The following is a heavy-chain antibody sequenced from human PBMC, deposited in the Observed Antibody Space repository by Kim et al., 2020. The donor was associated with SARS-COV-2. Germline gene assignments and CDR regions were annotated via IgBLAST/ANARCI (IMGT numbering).Heavy chain of an antibody. V-gene: IGHV4-39*07. D-gene: IGHD6-19*01. CDR2: ST. Sequence: STYYNPSLKSRVTISVDTSKNQFSLKRSSVTAADTAVYYCARDWESSPDVWGQGTTVTVSS. CDR3: ARDWESSPDV. J-gene: IGHJ6*02.